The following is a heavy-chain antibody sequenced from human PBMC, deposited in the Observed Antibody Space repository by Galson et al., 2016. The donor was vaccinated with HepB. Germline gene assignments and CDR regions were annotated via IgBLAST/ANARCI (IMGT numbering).Heavy chain of an antibody. V-gene: IGHV3-30*04. J-gene: IGHJ6*02. CDR2: IPYDGSNE. D-gene: IGHD1-26*01. Sequence: SLRLSCAASGFSFNSYAMHWVRQAAVQGLEWVAGIPYDGSNEFYADSVKGRFTISRDNSKNTLYLQMNSLRAEDTAVYYCVRGGEVLYFSLDHGMDVWGQGTTVTVSS. CDR3: VRGGEVLYFSLDHGMDV. CDR1: GFSFNSYA.